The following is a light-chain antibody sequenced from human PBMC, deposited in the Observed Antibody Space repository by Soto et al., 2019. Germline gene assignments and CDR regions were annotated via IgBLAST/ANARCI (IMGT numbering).Light chain of an antibody. CDR2: SNN. J-gene: IGLJ2*01. CDR3: AAWDDSLNGPYVV. Sequence: QSVLTQPPSASGTPGQRVTISCSGSSTNIGSNTVNWYHQHPGTAPKLLIYSNNQRPSGVPDGFSGSKSGTSASLAISGLQSEDEDDYHCAAWDDSLNGPYVVFGGGTKLTVL. CDR1: STNIGSNT. V-gene: IGLV1-44*01.